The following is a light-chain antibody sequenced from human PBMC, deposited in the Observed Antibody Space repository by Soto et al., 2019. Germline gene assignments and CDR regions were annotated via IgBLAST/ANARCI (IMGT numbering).Light chain of an antibody. Sequence: EIVLTQSPGTLSLSPGERATLSCRASQSFSSSYLAWYQQKPGQAPRVLIYGASSRATGIPDRFSGSGSGTDFTLTISRLEPEDFAVYYCQQYAGSPWTFGQGTKVEIK. CDR1: QSFSSSY. CDR2: GAS. V-gene: IGKV3-20*01. J-gene: IGKJ1*01. CDR3: QQYAGSPWT.